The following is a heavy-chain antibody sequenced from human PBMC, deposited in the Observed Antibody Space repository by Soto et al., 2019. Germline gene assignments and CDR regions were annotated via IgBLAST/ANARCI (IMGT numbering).Heavy chain of an antibody. J-gene: IGHJ5*02. V-gene: IGHV1-18*04. CDR3: ARVIIGGSNWFDP. CDR1: GYTFTSYG. D-gene: IGHD3-16*01. CDR2: ISAYNGNT. Sequence: GPSVKVSCKAFGYTFTSYGITWVRQAPGQGLEWMGWISAYNGNTNYAQKLQGRVTLTTDTSTSTAYMELRSLRSDDTAVYYCARVIIGGSNWFDPWGQGTLVTVS.